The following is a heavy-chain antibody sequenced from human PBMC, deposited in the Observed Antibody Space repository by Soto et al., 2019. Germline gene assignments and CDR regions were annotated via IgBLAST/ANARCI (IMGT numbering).Heavy chain of an antibody. CDR3: ATNYGSGSTHFDY. J-gene: IGHJ4*02. V-gene: IGHV1-69*02. CDR2: IIPMVDMS. CDR1: GDSFNFYT. Sequence: QVQLVQSGAEVKKPGSSVKVSCTASGDSFNFYTISWVRQAPRKGLEWMGRIIPMVDMSDYAQKFRGRVTIIADKSTSTAYMELRSLRSEDTAMYYCATNYGSGSTHFDYWGQGTMVTVSS. D-gene: IGHD3-10*01.